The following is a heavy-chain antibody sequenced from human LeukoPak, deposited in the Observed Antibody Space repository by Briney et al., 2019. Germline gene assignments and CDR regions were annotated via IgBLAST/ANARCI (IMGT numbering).Heavy chain of an antibody. J-gene: IGHJ4*02. CDR1: GFTFSSYS. V-gene: IGHV3-21*01. CDR3: ARDRGTNYYDSSGYFDY. D-gene: IGHD3-22*01. CDR2: ISSSSSYI. Sequence: PGGSLRLSCAASGFTFSSYSMNWVRQAPGKGLEWVSSISSSSSYIYYADSVKGRFTISRDNAKNSLYLQMNSLRAEDTAVYYCARDRGTNYYDSSGYFDYWGQGTLVTVSS.